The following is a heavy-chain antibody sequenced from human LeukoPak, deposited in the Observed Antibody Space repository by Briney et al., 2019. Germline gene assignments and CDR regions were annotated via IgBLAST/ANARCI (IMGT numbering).Heavy chain of an antibody. CDR1: GFTFSDYY. Sequence: GGSLRLSCAASGFTFSDYYMSWIRQAPGKGLEWVSYISSSSSYTNYADSVKGRFTISRDNAKNSLYLQMNSLRAEDTAMYYCARVGYCSGGSCYPDAFDIWGQGTMVTVSS. CDR2: ISSSSSYT. V-gene: IGHV3-11*06. CDR3: ARVGYCSGGSCYPDAFDI. J-gene: IGHJ3*02. D-gene: IGHD2-15*01.